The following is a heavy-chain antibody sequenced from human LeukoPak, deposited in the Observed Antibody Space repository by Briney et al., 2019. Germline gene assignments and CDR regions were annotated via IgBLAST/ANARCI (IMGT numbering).Heavy chain of an antibody. CDR2: ISTSCDSV. J-gene: IGHJ5*02. Sequence: GGSLRLSCTASGFTFSDYYMSWIRQAPGKGLECLSYISTSCDSVSYVDSVKGRFTISRDNAKNSLYLQIDSLRAEDTAMYYCARDRQFRLHDPWGQGILVTVSS. CDR1: GFTFSDYY. V-gene: IGHV3-11*01. CDR3: ARDRQFRLHDP. D-gene: IGHD3-16*01.